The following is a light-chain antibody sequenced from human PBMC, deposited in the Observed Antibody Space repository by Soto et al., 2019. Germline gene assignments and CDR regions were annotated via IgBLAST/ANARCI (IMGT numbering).Light chain of an antibody. J-gene: IGLJ1*01. CDR1: SSDVGGYNY. CDR3: SSYRTYSTYV. Sequence: QSALTQPASVSGSPGQSITISCTGTSSDVGGYNYVSWYQQHPGKAPKLMIHEVTNRPSGVSSRFSGSKSGNTAPLTISGLQAEDEADYYCSSYRTYSTYVFGTGTKVTVL. V-gene: IGLV2-14*01. CDR2: EVT.